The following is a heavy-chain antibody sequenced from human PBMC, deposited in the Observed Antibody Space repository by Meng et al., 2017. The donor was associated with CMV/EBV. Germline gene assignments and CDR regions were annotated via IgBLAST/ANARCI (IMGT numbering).Heavy chain of an antibody. J-gene: IGHJ6*02. V-gene: IGHV4-59*01. CDR1: GGSISSYY. CDR3: ARDRWDSSHDGYYYYYGMDV. D-gene: IGHD6-13*01. Sequence: SETLSFTCTVSGGSISSYYWSWIRQPPGKGLEWIGYIYYSGSTNYNPSLKSRVTISVDTSKNQFSLKLSSVTAADTAVYYCARDRWDSSHDGYYYYYGMDVWGQGTTVTVSS. CDR2: IYYSGST.